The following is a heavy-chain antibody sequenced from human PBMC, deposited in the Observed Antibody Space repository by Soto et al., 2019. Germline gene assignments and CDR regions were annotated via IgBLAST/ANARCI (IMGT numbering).Heavy chain of an antibody. J-gene: IGHJ4*02. Sequence: EVQLVESGGGLVKPGGSLRLSCAASGFTFSSYSMNWVRQAPGKGLEWVSSISSSSSYIYYADSVKGRFTISRDNSKDALYLQMNSLRAEDTAVYYCARSPSMTTVSLDDWGQGTLVTVSS. V-gene: IGHV3-21*01. CDR1: GFTFSSYS. CDR3: ARSPSMTTVSLDD. CDR2: ISSSSSYI. D-gene: IGHD4-17*01.